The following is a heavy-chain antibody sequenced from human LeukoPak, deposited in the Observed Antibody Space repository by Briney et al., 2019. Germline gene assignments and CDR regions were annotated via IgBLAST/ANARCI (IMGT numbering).Heavy chain of an antibody. V-gene: IGHV3-7*01. CDR1: GFTFSSYW. J-gene: IGHJ4*02. CDR3: ARVPGDGSNYGFDY. CDR2: IKQDESER. Sequence: GGSLRLSCAASGFTFSSYWMSWVRQAPGKGLEWVANIKQDESERYYVDSVKGRFTISRDNAKNSLYLQVNSLRVEDTAVYYCARVPGDGSNYGFDYWGQGTLVTVSS. D-gene: IGHD5-24*01.